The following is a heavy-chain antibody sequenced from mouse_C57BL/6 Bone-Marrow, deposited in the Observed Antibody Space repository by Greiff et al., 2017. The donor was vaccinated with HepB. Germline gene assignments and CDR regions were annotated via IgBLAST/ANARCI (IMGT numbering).Heavy chain of an antibody. CDR1: GFTFSDYY. CDR2: ISNGGGST. CDR3: ARHPYGSSHWYFDV. V-gene: IGHV5-12*01. D-gene: IGHD1-1*01. J-gene: IGHJ1*03. Sequence: EVKVVESGGGLVQPGGSLKLSCAASGFTFSDYYMYWVRQTPEKRLEWVAYISNGGGSTYYPDTVKGRFTISRDNAKNTLYLQMSRLKSEDTAMYYCARHPYGSSHWYFDVWGTGTTVTVSS.